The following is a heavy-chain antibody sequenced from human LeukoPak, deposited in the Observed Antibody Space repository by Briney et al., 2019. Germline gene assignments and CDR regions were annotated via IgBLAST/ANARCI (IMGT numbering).Heavy chain of an antibody. CDR1: GFTFSSYS. J-gene: IGHJ4*02. CDR3: ARASLFGYYGY. Sequence: GGSLRLSCAASGFTFSSYSMDWVRQAPGKGLEWVSYISSSSSTIYYADSVKGRFTISRDNAKNSLYLQMNSLRAEDTAVYYCARASLFGYYGYWGQGTLVTVSS. CDR2: ISSSSSTI. D-gene: IGHD3-22*01. V-gene: IGHV3-48*04.